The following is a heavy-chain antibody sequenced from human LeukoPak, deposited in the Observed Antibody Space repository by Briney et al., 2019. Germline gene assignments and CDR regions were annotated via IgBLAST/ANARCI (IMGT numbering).Heavy chain of an antibody. CDR2: VNTDGSNT. CDR1: GFTFSTYW. J-gene: IGHJ2*01. Sequence: HPGGSLRLSCAASGFTFSTYWMHWVRQTPEKGLVWVSRVNTDGSNTAYADSVKGRFTISRDNAKNSVYLQMNSLRAGDTAVYFCVREFMDSSAPYFWYFDLWGRGTLVTVSS. V-gene: IGHV3-74*01. CDR3: VREFMDSSAPYFWYFDL. D-gene: IGHD3-22*01.